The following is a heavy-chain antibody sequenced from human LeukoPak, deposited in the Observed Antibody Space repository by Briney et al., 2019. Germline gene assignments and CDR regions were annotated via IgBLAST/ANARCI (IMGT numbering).Heavy chain of an antibody. V-gene: IGHV2-70*17. CDR3: ARMTPDSPSFDY. D-gene: IGHD2-15*01. CDR2: IDWEDDK. Sequence: SGPALVKPTQTLTLTCTFSGFSLSTPEMCVTWIRQPPGKALEWLARIDWEDDKFYSPSLRTRLTISKDTPKNQVVLRMTNMDPVDTGTYYCARMTPDSPSFDYWGQGALITVSS. J-gene: IGHJ4*02. CDR1: GFSLSTPEMC.